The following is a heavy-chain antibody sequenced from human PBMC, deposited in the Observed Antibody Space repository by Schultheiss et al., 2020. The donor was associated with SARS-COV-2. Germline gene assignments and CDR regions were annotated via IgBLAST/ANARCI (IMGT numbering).Heavy chain of an antibody. D-gene: IGHD2-2*01. J-gene: IGHJ4*02. Sequence: GGSLRLSCAASGFTFSSYSMNWVRQAPGKGLEWVSYISSSGSTIYYADSVKGRFTISRDNSKNTLYLQMNSLRAEDTAVYYCAKGYCSSTSCPLDYWGQGTLVTVSS. CDR3: AKGYCSSTSCPLDY. CDR1: GFTFSSYS. V-gene: IGHV3-48*01. CDR2: ISSSGSTI.